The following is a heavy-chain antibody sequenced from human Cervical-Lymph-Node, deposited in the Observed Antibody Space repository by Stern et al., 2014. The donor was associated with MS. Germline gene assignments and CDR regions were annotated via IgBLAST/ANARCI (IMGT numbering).Heavy chain of an antibody. CDR1: GFIFNYYA. J-gene: IGHJ4*02. CDR3: ASRYDYGDYIY. D-gene: IGHD4-17*01. Sequence: VQLVESGGGVVQPGRSLRLSCAASGFIFNYYAMYWVRQAPGKGLQWVAVISNDGSSRDYADSVKGRFTISRDNSKNTLFLQMNSLRVEDTGVYYCASRYDYGDYIYWGQGTVVTVSS. CDR2: ISNDGSSR. V-gene: IGHV3-30*04.